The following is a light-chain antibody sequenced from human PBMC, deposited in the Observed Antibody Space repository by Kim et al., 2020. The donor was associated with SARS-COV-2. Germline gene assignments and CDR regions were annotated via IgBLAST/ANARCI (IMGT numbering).Light chain of an antibody. Sequence: GQSITMSCTGTSSDVGGYNFVSWYQQHPGKVPKLMIYDVNKRPSGVSDRFSGSKSGNTASLTISGLQAEDEADYYCSSYTSSTTFVFGTGTKVTVL. J-gene: IGLJ1*01. CDR3: SSYTSSTTFV. CDR1: SSDVGGYNF. CDR2: DVN. V-gene: IGLV2-14*03.